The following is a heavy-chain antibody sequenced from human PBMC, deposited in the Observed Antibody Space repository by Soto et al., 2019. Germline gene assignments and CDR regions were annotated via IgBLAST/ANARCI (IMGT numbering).Heavy chain of an antibody. CDR2: ISYDGSNK. D-gene: IGHD3-22*01. CDR3: ARFKFPYDSSGYYCCWFDP. V-gene: IGHV3-30*03. J-gene: IGHJ5*02. Sequence: GGSLRLSCAASGLTFSNYGMSWVRQAPGKGLEWVAVISYDGSNKYYADSVKGRFTISRDNSKNTLYLQMNSLRAEDTAVYYCARFKFPYDSSGYYCCWFDPWGQGTLVTVSS. CDR1: GLTFSNYG.